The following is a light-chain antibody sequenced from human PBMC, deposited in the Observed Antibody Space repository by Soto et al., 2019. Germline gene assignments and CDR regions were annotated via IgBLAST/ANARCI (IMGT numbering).Light chain of an antibody. V-gene: IGLV2-11*01. CDR2: DIS. CDR1: SSDVGYYNY. J-gene: IGLJ3*02. CDR3: CSYAGSYSWV. Sequence: QSALTQPRSVSGSPGQSVTISCTGTSSDVGYYNYVSWYQQYPGQAPKLIIYDISKRPSGVPDRFSGSKSGNTASLTISGLQVEDDADYYCCSYAGSYSWVFGGGTKVTVL.